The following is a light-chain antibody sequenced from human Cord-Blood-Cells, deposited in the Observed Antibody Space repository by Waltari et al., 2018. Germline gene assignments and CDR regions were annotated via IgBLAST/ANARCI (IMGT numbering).Light chain of an antibody. J-gene: IGKJ2*01. V-gene: IGKV1-8*01. CDR2: AAS. Sequence: AIRMTQSPSSLSASTGDRVTITCRASQGISSYLAWYQQKPGKAPKLLIYAASTLQSGVPSRFSGSGSVTDFTLTISCLQSEDFATYYCQQYYSYPVYTFGQG. CDR1: QGISSY. CDR3: QQYYSYPVYT.